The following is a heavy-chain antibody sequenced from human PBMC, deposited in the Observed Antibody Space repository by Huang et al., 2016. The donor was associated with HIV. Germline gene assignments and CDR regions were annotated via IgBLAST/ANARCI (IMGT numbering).Heavy chain of an antibody. J-gene: IGHJ6*03. D-gene: IGHD5-12*01. CDR1: RFPFSNYA. CDR3: ARDLWLRDLYYYYYMDV. Sequence: QVQLVESGGGVVQPGRSLRLSCAASRFPFSNYAMHWVRQAPCKWLEWVAVISYDGSNKYFAGSVKGRFTISRDNSKNTLYLQMNSLRAEDTAVYYCARDLWLRDLYYYYYMDVWGKGTTVTVSS. V-gene: IGHV3-30-3*01. CDR2: ISYDGSNK.